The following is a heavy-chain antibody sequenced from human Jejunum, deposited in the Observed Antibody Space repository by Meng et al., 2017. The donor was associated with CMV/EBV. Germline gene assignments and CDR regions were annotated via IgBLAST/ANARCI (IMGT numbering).Heavy chain of an antibody. D-gene: IGHD4-17*01. Sequence: PGFTFSVYSMSWVRQTPGKGLEWVANIKQDGSETDYLDSVKGRFTISRDNAKNSVYLRMKSLRAEDTAVYYCARENDYGEANLDYWGQGTLVTVSS. V-gene: IGHV3-7*01. J-gene: IGHJ4*02. CDR1: GFTFSVYS. CDR2: IKQDGSET. CDR3: ARENDYGEANLDY.